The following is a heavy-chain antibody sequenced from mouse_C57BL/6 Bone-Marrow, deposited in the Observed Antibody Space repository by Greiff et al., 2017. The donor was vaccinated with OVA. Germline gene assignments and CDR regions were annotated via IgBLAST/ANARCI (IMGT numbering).Heavy chain of an antibody. J-gene: IGHJ2*01. CDR2: IYPSDSET. CDR3: ARDTTRDY. V-gene: IGHV1-61*01. Sequence: VQLQQPGAELVRPGSSVKLSCKASGYTFTSYWMEWVKQRPGQGLEWIGNIYPSDSETHYNQKFKDKATLTVDKSSSTAYMQLSSLTSEDSAVYYCARDTTRDYWGQGTTLTVSS. D-gene: IGHD1-1*01. CDR1: GYTFTSYW.